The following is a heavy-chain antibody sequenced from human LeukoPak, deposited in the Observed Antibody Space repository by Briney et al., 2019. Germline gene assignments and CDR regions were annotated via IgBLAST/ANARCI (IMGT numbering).Heavy chain of an antibody. Sequence: ASVKVSCKASGYTFTGYYMHWVRQAPGQGLEWMGWINPNSGGTNYAQKFQGRVTMTRDTSISTAYMELSGLRSDDTAVYYCARVGLCGGDCYYFDYWGQGTLVTVSS. CDR3: ARVGLCGGDCYYFDY. CDR1: GYTFTGYY. V-gene: IGHV1-2*02. CDR2: INPNSGGT. D-gene: IGHD2-21*02. J-gene: IGHJ4*02.